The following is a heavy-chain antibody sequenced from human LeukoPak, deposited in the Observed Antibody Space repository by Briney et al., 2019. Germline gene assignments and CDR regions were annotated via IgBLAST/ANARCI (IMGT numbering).Heavy chain of an antibody. CDR3: ARDTDYYGSGSYSYFDY. D-gene: IGHD3-10*01. CDR1: GYTFTSYG. V-gene: IGHV1-69*04. J-gene: IGHJ4*02. CDR2: IIPILGIA. Sequence: SVKVSCKASGYTFTSYGISWVRQAPGQGLEWMGRIIPILGIANYAQKFQGRVTITADKSTSTAYMELSSLRSEDTAVYYCARDTDYYGSGSYSYFDYWGQGTLVTVSS.